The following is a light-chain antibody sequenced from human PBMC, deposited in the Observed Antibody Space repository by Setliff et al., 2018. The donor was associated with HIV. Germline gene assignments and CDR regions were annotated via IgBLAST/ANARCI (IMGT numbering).Light chain of an antibody. V-gene: IGLV2-11*01. CDR1: SSSVGNYHY. J-gene: IGLJ2*01. CDR3: CSYAGGRVI. Sequence: QSALTQPRSVSEPPGQSITISCTGTSSSVGNYHYVSWYQHHPGKAPKLIIFDVIKRPSGVPDRFSGSKSGNTASLTISGLQAEDEADYFCCSYAGGRVIFGGGTKGTV. CDR2: DVI.